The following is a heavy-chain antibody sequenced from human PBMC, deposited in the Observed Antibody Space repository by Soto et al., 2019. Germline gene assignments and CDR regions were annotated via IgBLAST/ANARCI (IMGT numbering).Heavy chain of an antibody. D-gene: IGHD2-8*01. CDR2: INPVGGST. Sequence: ASVKVSCKASGYTFTTYYMHWVRQAPGQGLAWMGIINPVGGSTTYVERLQGRVTMTRDTSTSTVYMELRSLRPEDTAVYYCARAPGDCRNRVCYDPTGMDVWGQGTTVTVSS. CDR3: ARAPGDCRNRVCYDPTGMDV. J-gene: IGHJ6*02. CDR1: GYTFTTYY. V-gene: IGHV1-46*04.